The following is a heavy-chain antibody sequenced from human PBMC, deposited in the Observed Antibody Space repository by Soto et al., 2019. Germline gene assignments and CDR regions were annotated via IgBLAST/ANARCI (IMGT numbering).Heavy chain of an antibody. Sequence: EVQLLESGGGLVQPGGSLRLSCAASGFSFNSYGMSWVRQAPGKGLEWVSSISGSGGSTYHADSVKGRITISRDNSKNTLYLQMNSLRAVDTAVYYLAKAPPCIGGIFLTNYFGNWGQVTLVTGSS. V-gene: IGHV3-23*01. CDR3: AKAPPCIGGIFLTNYFGN. D-gene: IGHD2-15*01. CDR1: GFSFNSYG. CDR2: ISGSGGST. J-gene: IGHJ4*02.